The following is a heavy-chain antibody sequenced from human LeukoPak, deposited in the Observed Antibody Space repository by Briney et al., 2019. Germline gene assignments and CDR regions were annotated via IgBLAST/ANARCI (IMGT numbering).Heavy chain of an antibody. D-gene: IGHD3-3*01. CDR2: IRYDGNNK. J-gene: IGHJ3*02. CDR3: GKVYYDFWSGPSLGAFDI. Sequence: GGSLRLSCAASGFTFSTYGMHWVRQAPGKGLEGVAFIRYDGNNKYYADSVKGRFTISRDNSKNTLYLQMNSLRAEDTAVYYCGKVYYDFWSGPSLGAFDIWGQGTILTVSS. V-gene: IGHV3-30*02. CDR1: GFTFSTYG.